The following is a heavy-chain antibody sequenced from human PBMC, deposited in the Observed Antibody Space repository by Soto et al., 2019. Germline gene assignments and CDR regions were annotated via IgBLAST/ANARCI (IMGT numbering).Heavy chain of an antibody. Sequence: ASVKVSCKASGGTFSSYTISWVRQAPGQGLEWMGRIIPILGIANHAQKFQGRVTITADKSTSTAYMELSSLRSEDTAVYYCASNGFAGGSYFPDAFDIWGQGTMVTVSS. J-gene: IGHJ3*02. CDR2: IIPILGIA. D-gene: IGHD1-26*01. V-gene: IGHV1-69*02. CDR1: GGTFSSYT. CDR3: ASNGFAGGSYFPDAFDI.